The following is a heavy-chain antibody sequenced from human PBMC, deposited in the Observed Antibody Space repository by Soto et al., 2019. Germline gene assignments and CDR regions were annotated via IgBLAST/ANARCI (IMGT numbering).Heavy chain of an antibody. CDR2: IWYDGITK. D-gene: IGHD5-12*01. CDR3: ARDVDRTSHLNWFDP. J-gene: IGHJ5*02. V-gene: IGHV3-33*01. Sequence: GGSLRLSXEVSGFSLSIYGMHWVRQAPGKGLEWVAVIWYDGITKNYADSVKGRFTISRDSSKNTVYLQMDSLKVEYTAVYYCARDVDRTSHLNWFDPWGQGVMVTVSS. CDR1: GFSLSIYG.